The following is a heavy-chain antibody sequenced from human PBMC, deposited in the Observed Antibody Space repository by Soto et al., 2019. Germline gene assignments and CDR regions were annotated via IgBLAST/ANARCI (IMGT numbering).Heavy chain of an antibody. Sequence: QVQLQESGPGLVKPSGTLSLTCAVSGGSISSSNWWSWVRQPPGKGLEWIGEIYHSGSTNYNPSLKSRVTISXXKXKXXFSLKLRSVTAADTAVYYCARPNQYSSGPRGGMDVWGQGTTVTVSS. V-gene: IGHV4-4*02. CDR3: ARPNQYSSGPRGGMDV. CDR1: GGSISSSNW. J-gene: IGHJ6*02. CDR2: IYHSGST. D-gene: IGHD6-19*01.